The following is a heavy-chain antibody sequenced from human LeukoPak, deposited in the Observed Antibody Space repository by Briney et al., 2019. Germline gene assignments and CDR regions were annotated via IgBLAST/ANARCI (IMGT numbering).Heavy chain of an antibody. Sequence: SETLSLTCIVSGGSIISSSYYWGWIRQPPGTGLEWIGSIYYSGSTYYNPSLKSRVTISVDTSKSQFSLKLNSVTAADTAVYYCARHGIQLWLSWGQGTLVTVSS. CDR2: IYYSGST. D-gene: IGHD5-18*01. V-gene: IGHV4-39*01. CDR3: ARHGIQLWLS. J-gene: IGHJ5*02. CDR1: GGSIISSSYY.